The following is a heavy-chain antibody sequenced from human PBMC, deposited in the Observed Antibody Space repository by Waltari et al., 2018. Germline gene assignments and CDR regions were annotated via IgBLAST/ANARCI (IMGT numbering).Heavy chain of an antibody. CDR3: AKLGITMVRGVIRYYYYYMDV. CDR2: IWYDGSNK. V-gene: IGHV3-33*08. J-gene: IGHJ6*03. D-gene: IGHD3-10*01. CDR1: GFTVSSHG. Sequence: QVQLVESGGGVVQPGRSLRLAGAASGFTVSSHGMHWVRKAPGQGRAWVAVIWYDGSNKYYADSVKGRFTISRDNSKHTLYLQMNSLRAEDTAVYYCAKLGITMVRGVIRYYYYYMDVWGKGTTVTVSS.